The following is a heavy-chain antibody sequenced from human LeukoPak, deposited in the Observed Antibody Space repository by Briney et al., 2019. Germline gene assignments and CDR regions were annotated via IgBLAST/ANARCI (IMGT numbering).Heavy chain of an antibody. J-gene: IGHJ4*02. CDR2: ISYGGST. V-gene: IGHV4-59*01. D-gene: IGHD1-14*01. Sequence: PSETLSLTCTVSGGSISSYYWSWIRQPPGKGLEWIGYISYGGSTNYNPSLKSRVTISVDTSKNQFSLKLSSVTAADTAVYSCARGQVAEPYFDYWGQGTLVTVSS. CDR3: ARGQVAEPYFDY. CDR1: GGSISSYY.